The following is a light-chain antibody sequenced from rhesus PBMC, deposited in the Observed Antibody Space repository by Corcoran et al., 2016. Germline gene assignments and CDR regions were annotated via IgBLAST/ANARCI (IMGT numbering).Light chain of an antibody. CDR1: QSLLHTDGYTY. J-gene: IGKJ3*01. Sequence: DIVMTQTPLSLPVTPGEPAFISCRSSQSLLHTDGYTYLDRYLQKPGNSPQLLNYGGANRASGVPDRVSGSGSGTDFTLKISKVEAEDVGVYHCMQHKALPFTFGPGTKGDIK. V-gene: IGKV2-61*01. CDR3: MQHKALPFT. CDR2: GGA.